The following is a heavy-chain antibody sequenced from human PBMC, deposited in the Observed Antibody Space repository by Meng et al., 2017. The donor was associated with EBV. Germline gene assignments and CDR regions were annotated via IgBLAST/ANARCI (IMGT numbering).Heavy chain of an antibody. CDR1: GYTFRNYA. Sequence: QVQVVQAAAEVKKPGASVKVSCNASGYTFRNYAINWMRQVPGQGLEWMGWINTYSGKATFAQGFTGRFVFSLDTPVTTAHLQISGLKTEDSAVYYCARGVEENGSHYPFDSWGQGTLVTVSS. CDR2: INTYSGKA. CDR3: ARGVEENGSHYPFDS. V-gene: IGHV7-4-1*02. D-gene: IGHD1-1*01. J-gene: IGHJ4*02.